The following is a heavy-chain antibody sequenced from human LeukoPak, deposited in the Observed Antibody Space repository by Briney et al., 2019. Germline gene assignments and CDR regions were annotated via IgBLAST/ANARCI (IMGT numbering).Heavy chain of an antibody. CDR3: ASPALTKITIFGVVNTPY. CDR2: IRYDGSNK. V-gene: IGHV3-30*02. CDR1: GFTFSSYG. Sequence: GGSLRLSCAVSGFTFSSYGMHWVRQAPGKGLEWVAFIRYDGSNKYYADSVKGRFTISRDNSKNTLYLQMNSLRAEDTAVYYCASPALTKITIFGVVNTPYWGQGTLVTVSS. D-gene: IGHD3-3*01. J-gene: IGHJ4*02.